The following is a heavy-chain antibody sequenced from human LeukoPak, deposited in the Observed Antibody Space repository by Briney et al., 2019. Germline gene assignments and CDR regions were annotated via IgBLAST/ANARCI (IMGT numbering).Heavy chain of an antibody. Sequence: GGSLRLSCAASGFTFSSYAMSWVRQAPGKGLEWVSAVSGTGLTTYYADSVKGRLIVSRDNSKNTVYLQMNSLRGEDAAVYYCAKELTGFDYWGQGTLVTVSS. CDR2: VSGTGLTT. CDR1: GFTFSSYA. CDR3: AKELTGFDY. J-gene: IGHJ4*02. V-gene: IGHV3-23*01.